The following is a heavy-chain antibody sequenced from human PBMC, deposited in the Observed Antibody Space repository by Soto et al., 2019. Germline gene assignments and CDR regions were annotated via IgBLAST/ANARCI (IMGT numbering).Heavy chain of an antibody. CDR1: GFTFSSYG. CDR2: IWYDGSNK. Sequence: GGSLRLSCAASGFTFSSYGMHWVRQAPGKGLEWVAVIWYDGSNKYYADSVKGRFTISRDNSKNTLYLQMNSLRAEDTAVYYCARSGVWSGYYRTYYYYGMDVWGQGTTVTVSS. J-gene: IGHJ6*02. V-gene: IGHV3-33*01. D-gene: IGHD3-3*01. CDR3: ARSGVWSGYYRTYYYYGMDV.